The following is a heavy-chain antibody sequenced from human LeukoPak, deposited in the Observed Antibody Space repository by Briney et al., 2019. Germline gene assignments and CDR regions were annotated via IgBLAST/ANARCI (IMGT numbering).Heavy chain of an antibody. CDR2: INHSGST. CDR3: ARGNGSGSSSDAFDI. Sequence: SETLSLTCAVYGGSFSGYYWNWIRQPPGKGLEWIGEINHSGSTNYNPSLKSRVTISVDTSKNQFSLKLNSVTAADTSVYYCARGNGSGSSSDAFDIWGQGTMVTVSS. D-gene: IGHD3-10*01. CDR1: GGSFSGYY. V-gene: IGHV4-34*01. J-gene: IGHJ3*02.